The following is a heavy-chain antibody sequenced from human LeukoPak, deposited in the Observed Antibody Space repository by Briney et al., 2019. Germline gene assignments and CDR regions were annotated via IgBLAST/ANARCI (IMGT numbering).Heavy chain of an antibody. V-gene: IGHV3-30-3*01. Sequence: GGSLRLSCAASGFTFSSYAMHWVRQAPGKGLEWVAVISYDGSNKYYADSVKGRFTISRDNSKNTLYLQMNSLRAEDTAVYYCARESRLLWFGELPANYFDYWGQGTLVTVSP. D-gene: IGHD3-10*01. CDR2: ISYDGSNK. CDR1: GFTFSSYA. J-gene: IGHJ4*02. CDR3: ARESRLLWFGELPANYFDY.